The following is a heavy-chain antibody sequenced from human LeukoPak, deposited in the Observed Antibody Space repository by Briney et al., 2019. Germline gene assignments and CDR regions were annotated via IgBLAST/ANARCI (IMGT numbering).Heavy chain of an antibody. CDR2: INYSGGS. CDR3: TTQGTSDWNLIDY. V-gene: IGHV4-38-2*02. Sequence: SETLSLTCTVSGYSISSGYYWGWIRQTPGKGLEWIGSINYSGGSYYNPSLKSRVTISVDTSKNQISLKLSSVIAADAALYYCTTQGTSDWNLIDYWGQGTLVTVSS. D-gene: IGHD1-1*01. CDR1: GYSISSGYY. J-gene: IGHJ4*02.